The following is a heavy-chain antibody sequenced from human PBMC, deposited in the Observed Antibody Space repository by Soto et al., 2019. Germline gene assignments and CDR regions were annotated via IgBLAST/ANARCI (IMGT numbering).Heavy chain of an antibody. CDR3: ASSIMITFGGVIVIPRNFDS. V-gene: IGHV4-31*03. J-gene: IGHJ4*02. D-gene: IGHD3-16*02. CDR2: IYYSGST. Sequence: QVQLQESGPGLVQPSQSLSLTCTVSGGSISSRTYFWSWIRQHPGKGLEWIGYIYYSGSTCYNPSLKCRVTISAGTSKNQFSLRLSSVTAADSAVYYCASSIMITFGGVIVIPRNFDSWGQGTLVTVSS. CDR1: GGSISSRTYF.